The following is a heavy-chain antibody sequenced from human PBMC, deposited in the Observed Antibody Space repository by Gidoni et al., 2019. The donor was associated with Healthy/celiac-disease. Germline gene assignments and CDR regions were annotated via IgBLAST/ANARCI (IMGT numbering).Heavy chain of an antibody. V-gene: IGHV3-30*04. CDR2: ISYDGSNK. CDR3: AKDSVLDKGSSWWGYNWFDP. CDR1: GFPFSSYA. Sequence: QVQLVESGGGVVQPGRSLRLSCAASGFPFSSYAMHRVRQAPGKGLEWVAVISYDGSNKYYADSVKGRFTISRDNSKNTLYLQMNSLRAEDTAVYYCAKDSVLDKGSSWWGYNWFDPWGQGTLVTVSS. D-gene: IGHD6-13*01. J-gene: IGHJ5*02.